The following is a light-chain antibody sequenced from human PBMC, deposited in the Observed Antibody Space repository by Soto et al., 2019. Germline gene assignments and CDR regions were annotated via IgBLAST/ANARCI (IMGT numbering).Light chain of an antibody. Sequence: ETVMTQSPATLSVSPGERATLSCRASQSVSSKLAWYQQQPGQAPRLLIYGASTRATGIPARFSGSGSGTEFTLTISSLQSEDFAVYYCQQYNNWPPSTFGQGTRLEI. CDR2: GAS. V-gene: IGKV3D-15*01. CDR3: QQYNNWPPST. CDR1: QSVSSK. J-gene: IGKJ5*01.